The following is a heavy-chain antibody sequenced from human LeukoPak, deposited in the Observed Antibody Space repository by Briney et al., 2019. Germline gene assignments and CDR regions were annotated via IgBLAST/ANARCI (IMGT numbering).Heavy chain of an antibody. V-gene: IGHV7-4-1*02. J-gene: IGHJ4*02. CDR3: ARALRIMITFGVNNFDY. CDR1: GYIFTSDA. D-gene: IGHD3-16*01. CDR2: INTNTGNP. Sequence: ASVNVSCKASGYIFTSDAMNWVRQAAGQGLEGMGWINTNTGNPTYAQGFTGRFVFSLDTSVSTAYLQISSLKAEDTAVYYCARALRIMITFGVNNFDYWGQGTLVTVSS.